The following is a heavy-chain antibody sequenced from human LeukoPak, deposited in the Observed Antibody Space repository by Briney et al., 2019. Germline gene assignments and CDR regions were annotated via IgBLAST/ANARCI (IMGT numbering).Heavy chain of an antibody. Sequence: GESLKISCKGSGYSFTSYWIGWVRQMPGKGLEWMGIIYPGDSDTRYSPSFQGQVTISADKSISTAYLQWSSLKASDTAMYYCARHRPPVTTVTTWFDPWGQGTLVTVSS. CDR3: ARHRPPVTTVTTWFDP. CDR1: GYSFTSYW. D-gene: IGHD4-17*01. J-gene: IGHJ5*02. V-gene: IGHV5-51*01. CDR2: IYPGDSDT.